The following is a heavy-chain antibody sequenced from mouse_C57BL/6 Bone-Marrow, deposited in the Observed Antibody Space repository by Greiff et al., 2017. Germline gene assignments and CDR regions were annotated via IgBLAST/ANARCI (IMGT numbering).Heavy chain of an antibody. CDR1: GFTFSSYG. V-gene: IGHV5-6*02. D-gene: IGHD1-1*01. Sequence: DVKLVASGGDLVKPGGSLKLSCAASGFTFSSYGMSWVRQTPDKRLEWVATISSGGSYTYYPDSVKGRFTISRNNAKNTLDLQMSSLKSEDTAMYYCARQGYYGAMDYWGQGTSVTVSS. CDR3: ARQGYYGAMDY. J-gene: IGHJ4*01. CDR2: ISSGGSYT.